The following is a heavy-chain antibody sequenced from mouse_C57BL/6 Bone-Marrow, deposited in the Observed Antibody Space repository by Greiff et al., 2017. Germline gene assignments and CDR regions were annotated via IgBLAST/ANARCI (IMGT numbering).Heavy chain of an antibody. Sequence: QVQLQQSGTELVKPGASVKLSCKASGYTFTSYWMHWVKQRPGQGLEWIGNINPSNGGTNSNEKFKSKATLTVDTSSSTAYMQLSSLTSEASAVYYCASEATVVPPYWYFDVWGTGTPVTVSS. CDR3: ASEATVVPPYWYFDV. J-gene: IGHJ1*03. CDR1: GYTFTSYW. CDR2: INPSNGGT. D-gene: IGHD1-1*01. V-gene: IGHV1-53*01.